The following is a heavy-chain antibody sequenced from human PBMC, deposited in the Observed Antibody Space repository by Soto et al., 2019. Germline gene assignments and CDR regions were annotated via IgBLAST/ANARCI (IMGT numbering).Heavy chain of an antibody. CDR2: TYYRSKWYS. CDR3: VRLIGNSWLDY. CDR1: GVSVSSDSVT. D-gene: IGHD2-8*01. Sequence: SQTLSLTCAISGVSVSSDSVTWNWIRQSPSRGLEWLGRTYYRSKWYSDYALSVKSRVTINADMSKNQVSLQLNSVTPEDSAVYYCVRLIGNSWLDYWGQGTLVTVSS. J-gene: IGHJ5*01. V-gene: IGHV6-1*01.